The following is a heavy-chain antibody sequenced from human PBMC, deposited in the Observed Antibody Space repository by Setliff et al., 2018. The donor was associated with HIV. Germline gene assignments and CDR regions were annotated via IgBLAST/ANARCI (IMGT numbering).Heavy chain of an antibody. Sequence: SETLSLTCTVSGGSISSSSYYWGWIRQPPGKGLEWIGSLYYSGSTFYNPSLKSRVSISVDTSKNQFSLRLNSVTAADTAVYYCARGGGYDRSGYYPFDYWGQGTPVTVSS. CDR1: GGSISSSSYY. V-gene: IGHV4-39*07. D-gene: IGHD3-22*01. CDR2: LYYSGST. CDR3: ARGGGYDRSGYYPFDY. J-gene: IGHJ4*02.